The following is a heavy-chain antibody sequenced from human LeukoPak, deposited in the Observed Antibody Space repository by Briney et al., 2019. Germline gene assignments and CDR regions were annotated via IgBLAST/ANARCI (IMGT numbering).Heavy chain of an antibody. Sequence: TGRSLRLSCAASGFTFSSYAMSWVRQAPGKGLEWVSAISGSGGSTYYADSVKGRFTISRDNSKNTLYLQMNSLRAEDTAVYYCAKDLINQDSYGYLNYWGQGTLVTVSS. CDR2: ISGSGGST. J-gene: IGHJ4*02. CDR3: AKDLINQDSYGYLNY. D-gene: IGHD5-18*01. V-gene: IGHV3-23*01. CDR1: GFTFSSYA.